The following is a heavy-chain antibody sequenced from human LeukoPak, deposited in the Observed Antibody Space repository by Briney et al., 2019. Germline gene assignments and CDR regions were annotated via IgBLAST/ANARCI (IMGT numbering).Heavy chain of an antibody. J-gene: IGHJ4*02. CDR1: GFTFSSYG. CDR2: IWYDGSNK. Sequence: PGRSLRLSCAASGFTFSSYGMHWVRQAPGKGLEWVAVIWYDGSNKYYADSVKGRFTISRDNSKNTLYLQMNSLRAEDTAVYYCAKDLHSERLGFEHGIDYWGQGTLVTVSS. CDR3: AKDLHSERLGFEHGIDY. D-gene: IGHD6-25*01. V-gene: IGHV3-33*06.